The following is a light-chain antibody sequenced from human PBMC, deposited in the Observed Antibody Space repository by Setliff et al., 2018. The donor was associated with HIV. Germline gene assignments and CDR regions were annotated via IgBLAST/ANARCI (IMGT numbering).Light chain of an antibody. CDR1: SSNIGTGYD. CDR3: SSYTSSSTVL. Sequence: QSVLAQPPSVSGAPGQGVTISCTGSSSNIGTGYDVHWYQQLPGRAPKLLIYGNTNRPSGVPDRFSGSKSGTSASLAITGLQAEDEADYYCSSYTSSSTVLFGGGTNVTVL. J-gene: IGLJ2*01. CDR2: GNT. V-gene: IGLV1-40*01.